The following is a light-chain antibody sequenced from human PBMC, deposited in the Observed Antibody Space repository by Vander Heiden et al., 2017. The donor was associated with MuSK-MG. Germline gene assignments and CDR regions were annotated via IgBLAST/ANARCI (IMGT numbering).Light chain of an antibody. CDR1: QSVSSY. V-gene: IGKV3-11*01. J-gene: IGKJ4*01. Sequence: EIVLTPSPATLSLSPAERATLSCRASQSVSSYLAWYQQKPGQAPRLLIYDASNGATGIPARFSGSGAGTDFTLTISSLEHEDFAVYYCQQRSDWPPLTFGGGTKVEIK. CDR3: QQRSDWPPLT. CDR2: DAS.